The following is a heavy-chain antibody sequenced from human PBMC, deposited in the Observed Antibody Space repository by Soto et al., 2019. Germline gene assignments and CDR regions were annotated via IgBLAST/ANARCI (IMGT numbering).Heavy chain of an antibody. CDR2: IIPIFGTA. Sequence: QVQLVQSGAEVKKPGSSVKVSCKASGGTFSSYAISWVRQAPGQGLEWMGGIIPIFGTANYAQKFQGRVTXXAXEXXSTAYMELSSLRSEDTAVYYCARDRSPTGYYGMDVWGQGTTVTVSS. V-gene: IGHV1-69*12. CDR1: GGTFSSYA. CDR3: ARDRSPTGYYGMDV. J-gene: IGHJ6*02.